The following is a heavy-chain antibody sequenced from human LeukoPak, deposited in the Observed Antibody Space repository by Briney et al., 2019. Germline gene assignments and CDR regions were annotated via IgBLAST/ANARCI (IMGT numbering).Heavy chain of an antibody. D-gene: IGHD1/OR15-1a*01. CDR3: ARFAGTTTTFDY. J-gene: IGHJ4*02. Sequence: PGRSLRLSCAASGFTFSSYAVHWVRQAPGKGLEWVAVISYDGSNKYYADSVKGRFTISRDNSKNTLYLQMNSLRAEDTAVYYCARFAGTTTTFDYWGQGTLVTVSS. CDR1: GFTFSSYA. CDR2: ISYDGSNK. V-gene: IGHV3-30*01.